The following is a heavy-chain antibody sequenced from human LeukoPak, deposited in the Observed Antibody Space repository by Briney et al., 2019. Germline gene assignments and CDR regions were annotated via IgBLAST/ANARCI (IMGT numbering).Heavy chain of an antibody. J-gene: IGHJ5*02. CDR3: ARLTRLVVPAAVGWFDP. V-gene: IGHV4-59*08. D-gene: IGHD2-2*01. CDR2: IYYSGST. Sequence: SETLSLTCTVSGGSISSYYWSWIRQPPGKGLEWIGYIYYSGSTNYNPSLRSRVTISVDTSKNQFSLKLSSVTAADTAVYYCARLTRLVVPAAVGWFDPWGQGTLVTVSS. CDR1: GGSISSYY.